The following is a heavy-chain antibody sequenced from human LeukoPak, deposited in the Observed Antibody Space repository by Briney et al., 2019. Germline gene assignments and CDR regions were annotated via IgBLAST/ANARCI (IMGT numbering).Heavy chain of an antibody. CDR1: GFSFSNYG. V-gene: IGHV3-21*04. D-gene: IGHD3-22*01. CDR3: ARGGYYDSSVVY. Sequence: GGSLRLSCKVSGFSFSNYGMDRVRQVPGKGLEWLSFIDSSSYTSYADSVKGRFTISRDNAENSLYLQMSSLTVEDTALYYCARGGYYDSSVVYWGQGTLVTVSS. CDR2: IDSSSYT. J-gene: IGHJ4*02.